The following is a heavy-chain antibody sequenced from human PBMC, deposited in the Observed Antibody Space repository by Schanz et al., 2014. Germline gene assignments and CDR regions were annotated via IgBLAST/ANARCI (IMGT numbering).Heavy chain of an antibody. CDR1: GYFFSSYG. D-gene: IGHD3-3*01. CDR3: ARDRVYRFLKGENRFYFDY. V-gene: IGHV1-18*01. J-gene: IGHJ4*02. CDR2: ISPYNGNT. Sequence: QVQLVQSEAAVKKPGASVKVSCKASGYFFSSYGISWVRQAPGQGLEWMGWISPYNGNTKYAEKLEDRVTMTTDISTSTAYMQLRSLTSDDTAVYYCARDRVYRFLKGENRFYFDYWGQGTLVIVSS.